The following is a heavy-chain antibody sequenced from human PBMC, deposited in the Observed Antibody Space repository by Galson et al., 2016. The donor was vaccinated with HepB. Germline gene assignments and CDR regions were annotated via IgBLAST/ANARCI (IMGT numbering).Heavy chain of an antibody. CDR3: ARVVGYYDFWSGYNWFDP. D-gene: IGHD3-3*01. J-gene: IGHJ5*02. CDR2: INYSGST. CDR1: GGSISSGGYS. Sequence: LTCTVSGGSISSGGYSWSWIRQHPVKGLGWIGYINYSGSTNNNPSLKSRVTISLDTSKNQFSLELSSVTAADTAVYYCARVVGYYDFWSGYNWFDPWGQGTLVTVSS. V-gene: IGHV4-31*03.